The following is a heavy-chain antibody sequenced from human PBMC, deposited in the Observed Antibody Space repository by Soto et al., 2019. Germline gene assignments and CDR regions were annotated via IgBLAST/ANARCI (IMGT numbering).Heavy chain of an antibody. V-gene: IGHV1-18*01. D-gene: IGHD3-16*01. CDR1: GYTFTSYG. CDR3: ARDLRSVSRFDY. CDR2: ISAYNGNT. J-gene: IGHJ4*02. Sequence: ASVKVSCKASGYTFTSYGISWVRQAPGQGLEWMGWISAYNGNTNYAQKLQGRVTMITDTSTSTAYMELRSLRSDDTAVYYCARDLRSVSRFDYWGQGTLVTVSS.